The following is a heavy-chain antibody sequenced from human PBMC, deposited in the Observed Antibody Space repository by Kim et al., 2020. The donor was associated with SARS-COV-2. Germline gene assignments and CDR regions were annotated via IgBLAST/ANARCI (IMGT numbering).Heavy chain of an antibody. CDR2: K. V-gene: IGHV2-5*01. Sequence: KRHSPSLKSRHTITKDTSKNPLVLTMTNMDPVDTATYYCAHRSALTSFDYWGQGTLVTVSS. J-gene: IGHJ4*02. CDR3: AHRSALTSFDY. D-gene: IGHD3-9*01.